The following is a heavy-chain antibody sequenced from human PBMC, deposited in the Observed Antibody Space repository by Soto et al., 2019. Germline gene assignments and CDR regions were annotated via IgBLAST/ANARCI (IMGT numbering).Heavy chain of an antibody. CDR2: INHSGST. CDR1: GGSFSGYY. V-gene: IGHV4-34*01. J-gene: IGHJ4*02. D-gene: IGHD6-19*01. CDR3: TEMAKIRWLVFDY. Sequence: PSETLSLTCAVYGGSFSGYYWSWIRQPPGKGLEWIGEINHSGSTNYNPSLKSRVTISVDTSKTQFSLKLSSVTAADTAFYYCTEMAKIRWLVFDYWGKGPPVTAPQ.